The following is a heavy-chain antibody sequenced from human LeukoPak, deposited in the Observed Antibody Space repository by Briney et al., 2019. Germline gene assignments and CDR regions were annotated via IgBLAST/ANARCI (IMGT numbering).Heavy chain of an antibody. J-gene: IGHJ4*02. Sequence: SETLSLTCTVSGGSISSSSYYWGWIRQPPGKGLEWIGSIYYSGSTYYNPSLKSRVTISVDTSKNPFSLRLSSVTAADTAVYYCAVNSYGYIFWGQGTLVTVSS. CDR3: AVNSYGYIF. D-gene: IGHD5-18*01. CDR1: GGSISSSSYY. V-gene: IGHV4-39*01. CDR2: IYYSGST.